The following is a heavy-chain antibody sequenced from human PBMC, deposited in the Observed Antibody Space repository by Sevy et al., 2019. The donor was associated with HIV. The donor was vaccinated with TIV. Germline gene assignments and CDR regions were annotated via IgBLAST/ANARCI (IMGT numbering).Heavy chain of an antibody. CDR2: IIPSSGDT. V-gene: IGHV1-2*02. D-gene: IGHD3-10*01. Sequence: ASVKVSCKASGYMFTGYYIHWVRPAPGRGLEWMGWIIPSSGDTNYGQRFLGRVTMTRDTSINIAYMELNSLTSDDTAVYYCTRSVYGSGTYLNDYWGQGTLVTVSS. CDR3: TRSVYGSGTYLNDY. CDR1: GYMFTGYY. J-gene: IGHJ4*02.